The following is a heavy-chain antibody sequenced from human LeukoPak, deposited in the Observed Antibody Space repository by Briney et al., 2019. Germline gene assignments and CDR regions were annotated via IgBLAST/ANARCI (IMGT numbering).Heavy chain of an antibody. D-gene: IGHD3-22*01. J-gene: IGHJ4*02. V-gene: IGHV3-23*01. CDR2: ISGSGGST. Sequence: PGGSLRLSCAASGFTFSSYAMSWVRQAPGKGLEWVSAISGSGGSTYYADSVKGRFTISRDNSKNTLYLQMNSLRAEDTAVYYCARGYDSSGYYPALWYFDYWGQGTLVTVSS. CDR1: GFTFSSYA. CDR3: ARGYDSSGYYPALWYFDY.